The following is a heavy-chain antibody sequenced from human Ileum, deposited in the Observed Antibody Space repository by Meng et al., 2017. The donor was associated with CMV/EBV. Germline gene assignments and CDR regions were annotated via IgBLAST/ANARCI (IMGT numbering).Heavy chain of an antibody. V-gene: IGHV4-34*01. Sequence: SFSGYYWSWIRQPPGKGLEWIGEINHSGSTNYNPSLKSRVTISVDTSKNQFSLKLSSVTAADTAVYYCASRETYYYDSSGYYQGDYWGQGTLVTVSS. J-gene: IGHJ4*02. CDR2: INHSGST. CDR1: SFSGYY. D-gene: IGHD3-22*01. CDR3: ASRETYYYDSSGYYQGDY.